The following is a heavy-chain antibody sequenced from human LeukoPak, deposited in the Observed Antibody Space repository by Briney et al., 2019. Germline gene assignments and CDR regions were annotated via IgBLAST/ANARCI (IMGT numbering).Heavy chain of an antibody. V-gene: IGHV1-18*01. CDR3: ARDYCTRGGDCYKEDLFDP. Sequence: ASVKVSCKASGYTFGIYGISWVRQAPGQGLEWMAWFSPYDGDTNYAQKFEGRVTMTTETSTNTAYMELRSLRSDDTAIYYCARDYCTRGGDCYKEDLFDPWGQGTLVTVSA. CDR2: FSPYDGDT. J-gene: IGHJ5*02. CDR1: GYTFGIYG. D-gene: IGHD2-21*02.